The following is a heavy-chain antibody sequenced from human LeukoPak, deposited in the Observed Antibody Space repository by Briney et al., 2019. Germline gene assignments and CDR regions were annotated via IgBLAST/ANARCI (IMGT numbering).Heavy chain of an antibody. D-gene: IGHD3-16*01. Sequence: GGSLRLSCAASGFTFSSYSMNWVRQAPGKGLEWVSYISSSSSTIYYADSVKGRFTISRDNAKNSLYLQMNSLRAEDTALYYCAKSPGSGGFDYWGQGTLVTVSS. J-gene: IGHJ4*02. CDR3: AKSPGSGGFDY. V-gene: IGHV3-48*04. CDR2: ISSSSSTI. CDR1: GFTFSSYS.